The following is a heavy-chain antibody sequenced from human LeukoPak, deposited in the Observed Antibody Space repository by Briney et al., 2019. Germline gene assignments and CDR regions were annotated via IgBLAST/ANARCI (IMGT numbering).Heavy chain of an antibody. V-gene: IGHV1-18*01. CDR2: ISVSSGNT. Sequence: ASVRVSCKASGYSFVNYGVSWVRQAPGQGLEWLGWISVSSGNTHYAQSFQGRVTMTRDKSTSTVYMDLSSLTSDDTAVYYCARDSDHEVDYWGQGVLVTVSS. D-gene: IGHD1-14*01. J-gene: IGHJ4*02. CDR3: ARDSDHEVDY. CDR1: GYSFVNYG.